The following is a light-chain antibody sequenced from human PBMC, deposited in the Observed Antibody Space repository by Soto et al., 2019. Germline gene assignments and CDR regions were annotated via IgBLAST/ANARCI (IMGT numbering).Light chain of an antibody. CDR1: SSNIGSNT. CDR2: SNN. Sequence: SVLTQPPSASGTPGQRVTISCSGSSSNIGSNTVNWYQQLPGTAPKLLIYSNNQRPSGVPDRFSGSKSGTSASLAISGLQSEDEADYYCAAWDDSLNAAVFGGGTQLTVL. V-gene: IGLV1-44*01. J-gene: IGLJ7*01. CDR3: AAWDDSLNAAV.